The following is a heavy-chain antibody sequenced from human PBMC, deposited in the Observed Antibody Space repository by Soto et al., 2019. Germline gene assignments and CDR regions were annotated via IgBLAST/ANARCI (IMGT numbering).Heavy chain of an antibody. Sequence: QVQLVQSGAEVKKPGSSVTVSCKASGGTFSSYTISWVRQAPGQGLEWMGGIIPIFGTVNYAQKFQGRVTITADESTSTAYMELSSLRSEDTAVYYCARGNHRWLQLWYFDPWGRGTLVTVSS. CDR3: ARGNHRWLQLWYFDP. V-gene: IGHV1-69*12. D-gene: IGHD5-12*01. CDR1: GGTFSSYT. CDR2: IIPIFGTV. J-gene: IGHJ2*01.